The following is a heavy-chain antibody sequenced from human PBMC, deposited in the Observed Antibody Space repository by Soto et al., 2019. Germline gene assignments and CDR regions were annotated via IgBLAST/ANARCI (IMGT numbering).Heavy chain of an antibody. J-gene: IGHJ3*02. D-gene: IGHD3-9*01. Sequence: SVKVSCKASGFTFTSSAMQWVRQARGQRLEWIGWIVVGSGNTNYAQKFQERVTITRDMSTSTAYMELSSLRFEDTAVYYFAAVGAELRYFDYAFDIWGQGTMVTVSS. V-gene: IGHV1-58*02. CDR3: AAVGAELRYFDYAFDI. CDR2: IVVGSGNT. CDR1: GFTFTSSA.